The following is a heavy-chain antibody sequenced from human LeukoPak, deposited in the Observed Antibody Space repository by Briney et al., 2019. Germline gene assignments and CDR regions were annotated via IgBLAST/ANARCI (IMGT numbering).Heavy chain of an antibody. CDR2: IIPILGIA. CDR3: ARDEYDILTGYYNPVFDY. Sequence: GASVKVSCKASGGTFSSYAISWVRQAPGQGLEWMGRIIPILGIANYAQKFQGRVTITADKPTSTAYMELSSLRSEDTAVYYCARDEYDILTGYYNPVFDYWGQGTLVTVSS. J-gene: IGHJ4*02. D-gene: IGHD3-9*01. CDR1: GGTFSSYA. V-gene: IGHV1-69*04.